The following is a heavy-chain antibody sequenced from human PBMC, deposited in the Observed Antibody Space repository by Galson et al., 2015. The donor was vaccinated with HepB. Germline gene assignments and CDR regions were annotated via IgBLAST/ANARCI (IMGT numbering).Heavy chain of an antibody. CDR1: GYTFTSYY. CDR3: AREREYGDYYREGAFDI. J-gene: IGHJ3*02. D-gene: IGHD4-17*01. CDR2: INPSGGST. Sequence: SVKVSCKASGYTFTSYYMHWVRQAPGQGLEWMGIINPSGGSTSYAQKLQGRVTMTRDTSTSTVYMELSSLRSEDTAVYYCAREREYGDYYREGAFDIWGQGTMVTVSS. V-gene: IGHV1-46*04.